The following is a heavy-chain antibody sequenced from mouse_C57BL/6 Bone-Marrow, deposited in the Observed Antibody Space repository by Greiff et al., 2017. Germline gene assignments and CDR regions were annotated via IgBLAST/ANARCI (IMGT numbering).Heavy chain of an antibody. D-gene: IGHD1-1*01. CDR2: IYPRSGNT. V-gene: IGHV1-81*01. J-gene: IGHJ2*01. CDR1: GYTFTSYG. Sequence: QVQLKESGAELARPGASVKLSCKASGYTFTSYGISWVKQRTGQGLEWIGEIYPRSGNTYYNEKFKGKATLTADKSSSTAYMELRSLTSEGSAIYVCARWNYYGSSYGYWGQGTTLTVSS. CDR3: ARWNYYGSSYGY.